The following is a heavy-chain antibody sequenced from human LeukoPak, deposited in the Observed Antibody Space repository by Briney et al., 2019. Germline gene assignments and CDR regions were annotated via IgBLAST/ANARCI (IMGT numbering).Heavy chain of an antibody. CDR3: TRAYSTGWLGINDY. CDR2: IRNKANGGTA. Sequence: GRSLRLSCTTSGFTFSDYAVTWVRRAPGKGLEWVGFIRNKANGGTADYAASVKGRFTISRDDSKTIAYLLMNSLKTEDTAVYYCTRAYSTGWLGINDYWGQGALVTVSS. V-gene: IGHV3-49*04. D-gene: IGHD6-19*01. CDR1: GFTFSDYA. J-gene: IGHJ4*02.